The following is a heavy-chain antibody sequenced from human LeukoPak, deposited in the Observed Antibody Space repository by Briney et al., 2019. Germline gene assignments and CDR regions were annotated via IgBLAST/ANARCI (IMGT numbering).Heavy chain of an antibody. V-gene: IGHV3-48*03. Sequence: GGSLRLSCAASGFTFSSYEMYWVRQAPGEGLECFAYISTSGSTIYYADSVKGRFTISRDNAKNSLYLQMNSLRAEDTAVYYCARGYDSGSYYVYWGQGTLVTVSS. CDR1: GFTFSSYE. D-gene: IGHD3-22*01. CDR3: ARGYDSGSYYVY. CDR2: ISTSGSTI. J-gene: IGHJ4*02.